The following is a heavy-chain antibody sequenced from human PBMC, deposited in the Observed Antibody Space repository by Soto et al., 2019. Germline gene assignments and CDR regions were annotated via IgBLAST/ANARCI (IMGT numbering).Heavy chain of an antibody. CDR1: GFTFSSYA. CDR2: ISGSGGST. J-gene: IGHJ4*02. D-gene: IGHD3-3*01. Sequence: GGSLRLSCAASGFTFSSYAMSWVRQAPGKGLEWVSAISGSGGSTYYADSVKGRFTISRDNSKNTLYLQMNSLRAEDTAVYYCAKGVVRFGVDGGPTDYWGQGTLVTVSS. V-gene: IGHV3-23*01. CDR3: AKGVVRFGVDGGPTDY.